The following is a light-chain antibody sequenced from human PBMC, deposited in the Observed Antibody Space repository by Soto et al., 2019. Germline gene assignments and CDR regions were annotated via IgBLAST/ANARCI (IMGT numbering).Light chain of an antibody. CDR1: QSVSNNY. V-gene: IGKV3-20*01. CDR3: QQYDMSPIFI. CDR2: GAS. J-gene: IGKJ3*01. Sequence: EIVLTQSPGTLSLSPGERATLSCKASQSVSNNYLAWYQQKAGQAPRLIIYGASSRATGIPDRFSGRGSATDFTLTISRLEPEDFATYYCQQYDMSPIFIFGPGTKVDI.